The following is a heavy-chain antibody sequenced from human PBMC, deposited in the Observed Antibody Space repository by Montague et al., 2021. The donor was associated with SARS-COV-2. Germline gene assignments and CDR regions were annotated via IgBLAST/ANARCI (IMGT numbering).Heavy chain of an antibody. D-gene: IGHD1-26*01. CDR3: ARVFSGTYLDYFDY. CDR2: ISYDGINK. J-gene: IGHJ4*02. V-gene: IGHV3-30*04. CDR1: GFTFSSYS. Sequence: SLRLSCAASGFTFSSYSMHWVRQAPGKGLEWVTVISYDGINKYYTDSVKGRFTISRDNSKNTLYLQMNSLRPEDTAVCYCARVFSGTYLDYFDYWGQGALVAVSS.